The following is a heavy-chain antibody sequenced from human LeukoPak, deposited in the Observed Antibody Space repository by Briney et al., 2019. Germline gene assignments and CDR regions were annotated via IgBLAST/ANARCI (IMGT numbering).Heavy chain of an antibody. CDR3: AGGGTQSLVVFDY. D-gene: IGHD1-26*01. V-gene: IGHV4-4*07. J-gene: IGHJ4*02. CDR1: IDSHSSYY. Sequence: SETLSLTCSVSIDSHSSYYWSWIRQSAGKGLEWIGRIYVNGFTDYSPSLRGRVTTSIDTSNKRFSMKLSSVTAADTAVYFCAGGGTQSLVVFDYWGQGNRVTVSS. CDR2: IYVNGFT.